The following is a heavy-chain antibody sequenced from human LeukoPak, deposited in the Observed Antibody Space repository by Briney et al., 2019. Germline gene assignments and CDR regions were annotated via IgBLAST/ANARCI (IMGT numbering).Heavy chain of an antibody. J-gene: IGHJ4*02. D-gene: IGHD5-18*01. Sequence: GESLRLSCAASGFTFTSYAMSWVRQAPGKGLEWVSVLTGDGNTYYADSVKGRFTISRDNSKNTLYLQMNSLRAEDTAVYYCASGGNSYGYFDYWGQGTLVTVSS. CDR2: LTGDGNT. CDR1: GFTFTSYA. CDR3: ASGGNSYGYFDY. V-gene: IGHV3-23*01.